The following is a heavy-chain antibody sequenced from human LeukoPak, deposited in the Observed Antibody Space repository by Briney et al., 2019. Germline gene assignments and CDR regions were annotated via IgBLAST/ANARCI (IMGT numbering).Heavy chain of an antibody. J-gene: IGHJ4*02. CDR3: ARGPPSAVYDY. CDR1: GGSFSGYY. Sequence: SETLSLTCAVYGGSFSGYYWSWIRQPPGRGLEWIGEINHSGSTNYNPSLKSRVTISVDTSKNQFSLKLSSVTAADTAVYYCARGPPSAVYDYWGQGTLVTVSS. CDR2: INHSGST. D-gene: IGHD1-14*01. V-gene: IGHV4-34*01.